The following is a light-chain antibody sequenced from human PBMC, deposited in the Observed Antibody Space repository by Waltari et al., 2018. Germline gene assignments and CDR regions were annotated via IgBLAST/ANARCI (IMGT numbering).Light chain of an antibody. Sequence: DIVMTQSPDSLAVSLGERATINCKSSQSVLYSSNNKDYLAWYQQKPGQPPKLLISWASTRESGVPDRFSGSGSGTDFTLTISSLEPEDFAVYYCQQRSSWPLTFGGGTKVEVK. CDR1: QSVLYSSNNKDY. CDR3: QQRSSWPLT. J-gene: IGKJ4*01. V-gene: IGKV4-1*01. CDR2: WAS.